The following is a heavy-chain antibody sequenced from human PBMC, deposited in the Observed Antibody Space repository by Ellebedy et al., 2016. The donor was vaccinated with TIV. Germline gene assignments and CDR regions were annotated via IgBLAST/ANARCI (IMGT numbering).Heavy chain of an antibody. CDR1: GFTFSNYY. D-gene: IGHD3-16*01. J-gene: IGHJ6*02. CDR2: VSSSSSYT. CDR3: ARGGYYGMDV. V-gene: IGHV3-11*06. Sequence: GESLKISCAASGFTFSNYYMSWIRQAPGKGLEWVSYVSSSSSYTNYADSVKGRFTISRDNAKNSLNLQMNSLRDEDTAVYYCARGGYYGMDVWGQGTTVTVSS.